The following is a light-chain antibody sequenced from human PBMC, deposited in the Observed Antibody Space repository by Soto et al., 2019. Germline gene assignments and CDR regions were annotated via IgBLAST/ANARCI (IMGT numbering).Light chain of an antibody. Sequence: DIVLTQSPGPLSLSPGERATLSCRSSQSVSSSYLAWYQQKPGQAPRLLIYGASSRATGIPDRFSGSGSGTDFTLTISRLEPEDFAVYYCQQYGSSLITFGQGTRLEIK. CDR1: QSVSSSY. CDR2: GAS. CDR3: QQYGSSLIT. J-gene: IGKJ5*01. V-gene: IGKV3-20*01.